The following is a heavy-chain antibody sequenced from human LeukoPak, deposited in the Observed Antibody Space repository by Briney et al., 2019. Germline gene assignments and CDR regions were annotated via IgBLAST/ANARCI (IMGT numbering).Heavy chain of an antibody. D-gene: IGHD6-19*01. Sequence: PGGSLRLSCAASGFTFSSYSMNWVRQAPGKGLEWVSYISSSCSTIYYADSVKGRFTISRDNAKNPLYLQMNSLRGEDTAVYYCAKSPNPTKRQWLVRSEFDYWGQGTLVTVSS. CDR3: AKSPNPTKRQWLVRSEFDY. CDR1: GFTFSSYS. CDR2: ISSSCSTI. J-gene: IGHJ4*02. V-gene: IGHV3-48*04.